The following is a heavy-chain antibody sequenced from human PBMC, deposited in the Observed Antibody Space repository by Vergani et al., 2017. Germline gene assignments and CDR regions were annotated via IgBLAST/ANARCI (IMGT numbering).Heavy chain of an antibody. D-gene: IGHD3-10*01. CDR3: ARGRGLWLYYGSGIGAFDI. CDR1: GGSFSGYY. Sequence: QVQLQQWGAGLLKPSETLSLTCAVYGGSFSGYYWSWIRQPPGKGLEWIGEINHSGSTNYNPSLKSRVTISVDTSKNQFSLKLSSVTAADTAVYYCARGRGLWLYYGSGIGAFDIWGQGTMVTVSS. CDR2: INHSGST. J-gene: IGHJ3*02. V-gene: IGHV4-34*01.